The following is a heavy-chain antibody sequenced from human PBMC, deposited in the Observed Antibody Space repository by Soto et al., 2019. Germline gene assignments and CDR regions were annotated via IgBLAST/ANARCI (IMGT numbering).Heavy chain of an antibody. Sequence: VGSLRLSCAASGFTFSSYGMHWVRQAPGKGLEWVAVIWYDGSNKYYADSVKGRFTISRDNSKNTLYLQMNSLRAEDTAVYYCAREDLDIVSTNHDAFDIWGQGTMVTFSS. CDR1: GFTFSSYG. CDR3: AREDLDIVSTNHDAFDI. V-gene: IGHV3-33*01. CDR2: IWYDGSNK. D-gene: IGHD5-12*01. J-gene: IGHJ3*02.